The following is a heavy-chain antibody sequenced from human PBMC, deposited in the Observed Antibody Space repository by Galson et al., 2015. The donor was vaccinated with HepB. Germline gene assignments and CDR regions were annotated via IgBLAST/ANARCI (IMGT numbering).Heavy chain of an antibody. CDR2: ISSSSSTI. J-gene: IGHJ4*02. V-gene: IGHV3-48*01. CDR3: ARDYYGAGSYGGDYFDY. D-gene: IGHD3-10*01. CDR1: GFTFSSYS. Sequence: SLRLSCAASGFTFSSYSMNWVRQAPGKGLEWVSYISSSSSTIYYADSVKGRFTISRDNAKNSLYLQMNSLRAEATVVSYCARDYYGAGSYGGDYFDYWGQGTLVTVSS.